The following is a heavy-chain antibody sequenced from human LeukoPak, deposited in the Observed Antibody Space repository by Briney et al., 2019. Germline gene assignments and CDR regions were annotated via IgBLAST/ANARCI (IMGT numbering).Heavy chain of an antibody. CDR3: AKDGSPKGYSSGWFFDY. Sequence: PGGSLRLSCVASGFTFSNKYMSWVRQAPGKGLEWVSAISGSGGSTYYADSVKGRFTISRDNSKNTLYLQMNSLRAEDTAVYYCAKDGSPKGYSSGWFFDYWGQGTLVTVSS. CDR1: GFTFSNKY. J-gene: IGHJ4*02. CDR2: ISGSGGST. V-gene: IGHV3-23*01. D-gene: IGHD6-19*01.